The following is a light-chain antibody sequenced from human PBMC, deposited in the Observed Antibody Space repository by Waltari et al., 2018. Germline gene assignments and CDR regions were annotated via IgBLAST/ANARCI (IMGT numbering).Light chain of an antibody. CDR1: QRASTN. Sequence: EIAMTQSPATLSVSPGERATLSRRASQRASTNVAWYQQKPGQAPRLLIYGASTRATGIPARFSGSGSVTEFTLTISSLETEDFAVYFCQQYNDWPLTFGGGTTVEIK. CDR2: GAS. CDR3: QQYNDWPLT. V-gene: IGKV3-15*01. J-gene: IGKJ4*01.